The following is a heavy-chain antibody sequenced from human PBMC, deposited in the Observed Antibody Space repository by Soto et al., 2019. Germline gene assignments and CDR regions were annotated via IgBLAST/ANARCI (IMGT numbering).Heavy chain of an antibody. CDR2: IIHNGNT. J-gene: IGHJ5*02. Sequence: SETLSLTCTVSGGSIRSSSYYWVWIRQPPGKGLEWIGSIIHNGNTYYSPSLKSRITISVDTSKNQFSLRLSSVTAADTAVYYCATRSSWYRWFDPWGQGTLVTVSS. D-gene: IGHD6-13*01. CDR3: ATRSSWYRWFDP. CDR1: GGSIRSSSYY. V-gene: IGHV4-39*01.